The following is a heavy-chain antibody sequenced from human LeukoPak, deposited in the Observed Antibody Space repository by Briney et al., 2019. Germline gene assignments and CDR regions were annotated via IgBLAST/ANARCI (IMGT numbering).Heavy chain of an antibody. CDR2: ISYDGGNK. CDR1: GFTFSSYA. D-gene: IGHD3-10*01. Sequence: GGSLRLSCAASGFTFSSYAMHWVRQAPGKGLEWVAVISYDGGNKYYADSVKGRFTISRDNSKNTLYLQMNSLRAEDTAVYYCARDNLLWFGELGCMDVWGQGTTVTVSS. V-gene: IGHV3-30*14. J-gene: IGHJ6*02. CDR3: ARDNLLWFGELGCMDV.